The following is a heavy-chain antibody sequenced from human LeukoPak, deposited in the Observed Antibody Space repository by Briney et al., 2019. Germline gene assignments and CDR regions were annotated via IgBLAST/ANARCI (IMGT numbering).Heavy chain of an antibody. Sequence: PGGSLRLSCSASGFTFSDYYMSWIRRAPGKGLEWVSYMSSSGSVIYYADSVKGRFTISKDNAKNSLYLQMNNLRVEDTAMYYCARSRSGQYWGQGTLVTVSS. D-gene: IGHD3-3*01. CDR1: GFTFSDYY. V-gene: IGHV3-11*01. J-gene: IGHJ4*02. CDR3: ARSRSGQY. CDR2: MSSSGSVI.